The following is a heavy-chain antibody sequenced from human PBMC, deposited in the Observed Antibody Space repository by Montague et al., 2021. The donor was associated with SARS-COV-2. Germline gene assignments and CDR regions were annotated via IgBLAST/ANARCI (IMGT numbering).Heavy chain of an antibody. Sequence: SETLSLTCAVSGGCFSNYYWSRMRKHPGKGQEWTGEVSQSGTTIYNPSVKSGVTISEDTSKNQFYLRLNSVTAADTAVYYCARGRRPVVVPGAGPAGRAFDIWGQGTMVTV. CDR2: VSQSGTT. V-gene: IGHV4-34*01. J-gene: IGHJ3*02. CDR1: GGCFSNYY. CDR3: ARGRRPVVVPGAGPAGRAFDI. D-gene: IGHD2-2*01.